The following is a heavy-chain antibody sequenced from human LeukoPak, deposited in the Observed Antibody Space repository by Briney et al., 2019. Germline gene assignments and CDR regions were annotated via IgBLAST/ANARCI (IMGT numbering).Heavy chain of an antibody. CDR1: GFNFASHW. D-gene: IGHD7-27*01. CDR2: VNSGGSGT. CDR3: AASLGPLTEY. V-gene: IGHV3-74*01. Sequence: GGSLRLSCAASGFNFASHWMHWVRQTPGKGLVWVSRVNSGGSGTSYADSVEGRFAISRDNAKNTLHLQMNSLRAEDTAVYYCAASLGPLTEYWGQGTLVTVSS. J-gene: IGHJ4*02.